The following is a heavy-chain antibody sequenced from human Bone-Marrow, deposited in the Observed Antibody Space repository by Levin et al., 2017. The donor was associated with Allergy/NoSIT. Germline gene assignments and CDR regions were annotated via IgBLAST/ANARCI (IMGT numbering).Heavy chain of an antibody. V-gene: IGHV3-33*06. CDR3: AKAVAGTGTPHL. Sequence: GGSLRLSCAASGCTFSSYGMHWVRQAPGKGLEWVAVIWYDGSDKYYVDSVKGRFTISRDNSKKTLYLQMNSLRAEDTAVYYCAKAVAGTGTPHLWGQGTLVTVSS. CDR2: IWYDGSDK. CDR1: GCTFSSYG. D-gene: IGHD6-19*01. J-gene: IGHJ4*02.